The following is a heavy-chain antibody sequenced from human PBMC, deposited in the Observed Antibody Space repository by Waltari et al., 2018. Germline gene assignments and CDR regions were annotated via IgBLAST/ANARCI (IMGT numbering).Heavy chain of an antibody. V-gene: IGHV1-18*01. D-gene: IGHD2-21*01. Sequence: QVQLVQSGAEVKKPGASVKVSCKASGYTFTSYGISWVRTAPGQGPEWMGWISAYNGNTNYAQKLQGRVTMTTDTSTSTAYMELRGLRSDDTAVYYCARDPGRAYCGGDCYSDWFDPWGQGTLVTVSS. CDR3: ARDPGRAYCGGDCYSDWFDP. J-gene: IGHJ5*02. CDR2: ISAYNGNT. CDR1: GYTFTSYG.